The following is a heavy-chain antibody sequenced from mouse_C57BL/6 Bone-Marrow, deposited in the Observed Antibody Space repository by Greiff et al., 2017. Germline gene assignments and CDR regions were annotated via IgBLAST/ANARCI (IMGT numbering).Heavy chain of an antibody. CDR1: GFTFSSYA. CDR3: ARVNLLLRGFDY. CDR2: ISDGGSYT. Sequence: DVHLVESGGGLVKPGGSLKLSCAASGFTFSSYAMSWVRQTPEKRLEWVATISDGGSYTYYPDNVKGRFTISRDNAKNNLYLQMSHLKSEDTAMYYCARVNLLLRGFDYWGQGTTLTVSS. J-gene: IGHJ2*01. D-gene: IGHD1-1*01. V-gene: IGHV5-4*01.